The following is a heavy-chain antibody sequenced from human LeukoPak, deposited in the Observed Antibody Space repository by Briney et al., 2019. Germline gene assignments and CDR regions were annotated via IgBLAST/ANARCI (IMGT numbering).Heavy chain of an antibody. V-gene: IGHV4-59*01. CDR2: IFYSGTT. Sequence: SETLSLTCTVSGGSLSGSYWTWIRPPPGKGLEWIGNIFYSGTTNYNPSLKSRVTISVDTSKNQLTLYLSSVTAADTAVYYCARERGSEDAEYFHLWGHGTLVTVSS. D-gene: IGHD3-10*01. CDR1: GGSLSGSY. J-gene: IGHJ1*01. CDR3: ARERGSEDAEYFHL.